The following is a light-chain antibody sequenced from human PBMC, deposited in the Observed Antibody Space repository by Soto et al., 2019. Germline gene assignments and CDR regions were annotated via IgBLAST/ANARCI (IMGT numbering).Light chain of an antibody. CDR2: DAS. CDR3: QQRSNWPWT. CDR1: QSVSSY. Sequence: EIVLTQSPATLSLSPGERATLSCRASQSVSSYLAWYQQKPGQAPRLLIYDASDRATGIPARLSGSGSGTDFTLTISSLEPEEFAVYYCQQRSNWPWTFGQGTKVEIK. V-gene: IGKV3-11*01. J-gene: IGKJ1*01.